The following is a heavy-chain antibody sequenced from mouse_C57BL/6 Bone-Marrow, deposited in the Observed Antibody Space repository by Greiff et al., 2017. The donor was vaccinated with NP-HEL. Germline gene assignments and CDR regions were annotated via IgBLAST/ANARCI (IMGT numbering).Heavy chain of an antibody. CDR2: LYPSDSEN. CDR1: GYTFTSYW. CDR3: AVHFIHLDYFDY. J-gene: IGHJ2*01. Sequence: QVQLKQPGAELVRPGSSVKLSCKASGYTFTSYWMDWVKQRPGQGLEWIGNLYPSDSENHYNQKLKDKATLTVDKSSSTAYMQLSSLPSEDSAFYYCAVHFIHLDYFDYWGQGTTLTVSS. V-gene: IGHV1-61*01. D-gene: IGHD1-2*01.